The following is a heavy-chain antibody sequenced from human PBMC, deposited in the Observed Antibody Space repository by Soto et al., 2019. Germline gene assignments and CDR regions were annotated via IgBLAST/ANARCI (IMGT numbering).Heavy chain of an antibody. CDR2: ISSSGGNT. D-gene: IGHD6-19*01. CDR3: TTEEWLVGFGFDP. J-gene: IGHJ5*02. CDR1: GFTFSSYA. V-gene: IGHV3-23*01. Sequence: EVQLLESGGDLAQPGGSLRLSCAASGFTFSSYAMSWVRQAPGKGLEWVSAISSSGGNTYYADSVKGRFTISRDNSKNTLFLQMNSLRAEDTAMYYCTTEEWLVGFGFDPWGQGILVTVSS.